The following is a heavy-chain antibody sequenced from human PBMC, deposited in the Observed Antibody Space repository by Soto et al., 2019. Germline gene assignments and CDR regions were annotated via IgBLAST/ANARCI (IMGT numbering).Heavy chain of an antibody. J-gene: IGHJ5*02. CDR1: GFNFSSYV. D-gene: IGHD1-7*01. CDR3: AKYASSDWNYNWFDP. Sequence: GGSLRLSCAASGFNFSSYVMHWVRQAPGKGLEWVAVIWYDGGNKYYADSVKGRFTISRDNSKNTLYLQMNSLRAEDTAVYYCAKYASSDWNYNWFDPWGQGTLVTVSS. V-gene: IGHV3-33*03. CDR2: IWYDGGNK.